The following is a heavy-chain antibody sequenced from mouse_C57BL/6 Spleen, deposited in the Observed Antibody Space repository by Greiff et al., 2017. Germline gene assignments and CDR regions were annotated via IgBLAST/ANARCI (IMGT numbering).Heavy chain of an antibody. D-gene: IGHD1-1*02. J-gene: IGHJ4*01. CDR1: GYTFTSYW. V-gene: IGHV1-55*01. CDR3: ARDYGGY. Sequence: QVQLQQPGAELVKPGASVKMSCKASGYTFTSYWITWVKQRPGQGLEWIGDIYPGSGSTNYNEKFKSKATLTVDPSSSPAYMQHSSLTSEDSAVYYCARDYGGYWGEGNSVTVSS. CDR2: IYPGSGST.